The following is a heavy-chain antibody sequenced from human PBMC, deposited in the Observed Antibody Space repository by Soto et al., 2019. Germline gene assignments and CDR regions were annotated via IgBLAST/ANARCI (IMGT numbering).Heavy chain of an antibody. V-gene: IGHV4-59*08. CDR1: GGSISSYY. D-gene: IGHD3-16*02. CDR3: ARSRINYDYVWGSYRYPPNYFDY. J-gene: IGHJ4*02. Sequence: SETLSLTCTVSGGSISSYYWSWIRQPPGKGLEWIGYIYYSGSTNYNPSLKRRVTISVDTSKNQFSLKLSSVTAADTAVYYCARSRINYDYVWGSYRYPPNYFDYWGQGTLVTVSS. CDR2: IYYSGST.